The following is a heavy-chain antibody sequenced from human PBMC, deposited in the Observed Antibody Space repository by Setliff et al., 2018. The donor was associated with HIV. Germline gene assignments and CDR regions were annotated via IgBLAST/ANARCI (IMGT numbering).Heavy chain of an antibody. V-gene: IGHV4-39*01. J-gene: IGHJ4*02. Sequence: SETLSLTCTVSGGSISSSSYYWGWIRQPPGKGLEWIGSIYYSESTYYNPSLKSRVTISVDTSKNQFSLKLSSVTAADTAVYYCVRLQLVEMATFTSYFDYWGQGTLVTVSS. CDR2: IYYSEST. CDR1: GGSISSSSYY. D-gene: IGHD6-13*01. CDR3: VRLQLVEMATFTSYFDY.